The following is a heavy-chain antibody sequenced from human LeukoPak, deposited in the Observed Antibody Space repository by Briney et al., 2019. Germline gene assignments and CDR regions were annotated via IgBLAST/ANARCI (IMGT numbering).Heavy chain of an antibody. Sequence: GGSLRLSCAASGFTFSTYGMSWVRQAPGEGLEWVSLISGSGGSSNYADSVKGRFTISRDNSKNTVFLQMNSLRAEDTAVYYCAKSRDGGASALDYWGQGTLVTVSS. J-gene: IGHJ4*02. D-gene: IGHD3-16*01. V-gene: IGHV3-23*01. CDR3: AKSRDGGASALDY. CDR1: GFTFSTYG. CDR2: ISGSGGSS.